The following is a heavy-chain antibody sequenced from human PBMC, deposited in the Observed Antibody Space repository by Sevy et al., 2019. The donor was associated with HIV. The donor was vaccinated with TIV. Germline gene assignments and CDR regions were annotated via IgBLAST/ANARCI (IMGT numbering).Heavy chain of an antibody. V-gene: IGHV4-34*01. CDR1: GGSFSGYY. CDR3: ARGADYYDSSGYYPYDAFDI. CDR2: INHSGST. J-gene: IGHJ3*02. Sequence: SETLSLTCAVYGGSFSGYYWSWIRQPPGKGLEWIGEINHSGSTNYNPSLKSRVTISVDTSKNQFSLKLSSVTAADTAVYYYARGADYYDSSGYYPYDAFDIWGQGTMVTVSS. D-gene: IGHD3-22*01.